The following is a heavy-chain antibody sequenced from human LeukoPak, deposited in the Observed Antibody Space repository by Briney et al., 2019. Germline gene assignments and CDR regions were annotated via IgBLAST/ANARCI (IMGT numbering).Heavy chain of an antibody. CDR2: IIPIFDTP. Sequence: SVKVSCKASGGTFCNYAISWVRQAPGQGLEWMGGIIPIFDTPNYAQKFQGRVTITADKSTSTAYMELSSLRSEDTAVYYCARRLTLVRGVSGTDAFDIWGQGTMVTVSS. CDR1: GGTFCNYA. D-gene: IGHD3-10*01. CDR3: ARRLTLVRGVSGTDAFDI. J-gene: IGHJ3*02. V-gene: IGHV1-69*06.